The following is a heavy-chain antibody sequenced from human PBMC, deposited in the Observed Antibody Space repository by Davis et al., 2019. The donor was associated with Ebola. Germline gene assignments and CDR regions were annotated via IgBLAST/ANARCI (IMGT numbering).Heavy chain of an antibody. Sequence: GESLKISCAASEFTFSRYGMHWVRQAPGKGLEWVANIKQDGSEKYYVDSVKGRFTISRDNAKNSLYLQMNSLRAEDTAVYYCARDLGLEGGWFDPWGQGTLVTVSS. CDR1: EFTFSRYG. D-gene: IGHD7-27*01. CDR2: IKQDGSEK. V-gene: IGHV3-7*03. CDR3: ARDLGLEGGWFDP. J-gene: IGHJ5*02.